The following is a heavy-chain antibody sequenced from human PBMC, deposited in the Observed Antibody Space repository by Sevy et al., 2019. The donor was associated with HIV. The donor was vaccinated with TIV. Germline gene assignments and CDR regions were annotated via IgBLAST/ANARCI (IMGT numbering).Heavy chain of an antibody. Sequence: ASVKVSCKASGYTFTSYGINWVRQAPGQGLEWMGWISAHNGDTNYVQKLQGRVTMTTNTSANIAYMELRSLTSDDTAVYYCARDRGPGGDDYVPGNFWGQGTLVTVSS. D-gene: IGHD4-17*01. CDR2: ISAHNGDT. CDR1: GYTFTSYG. J-gene: IGHJ4*02. CDR3: ARDRGPGGDDYVPGNF. V-gene: IGHV1-18*01.